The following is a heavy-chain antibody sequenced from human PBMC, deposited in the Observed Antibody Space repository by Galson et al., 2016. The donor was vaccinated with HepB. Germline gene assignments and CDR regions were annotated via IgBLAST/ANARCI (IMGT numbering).Heavy chain of an antibody. J-gene: IGHJ4*02. D-gene: IGHD2-21*01. CDR1: GFTFGDYA. CDR3: TRDEIRVVIRFDD. V-gene: IGHV3-9*01. Sequence: SLRLSCAASGFTFGDYAMHWVRQAPGKGLEWVSGIYGDSTGIDYADSVKRRFTISRDNAKNTMYLQMNSLTVEDTAVYYCTRDEIRVVIRFDDWGQGTLVAVSS. CDR2: IYGDSTGI.